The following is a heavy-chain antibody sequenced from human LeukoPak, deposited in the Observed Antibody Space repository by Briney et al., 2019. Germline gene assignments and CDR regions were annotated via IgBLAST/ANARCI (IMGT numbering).Heavy chain of an antibody. Sequence: SETLSLTCTVSGGSVSSSGYYWSWIRQPPGKGLEWIGYIYYSGSTNYNPSLKSRVTILVDTSKNQFSLKLSSVTAADTAVYFCARLGYSSGWYWGQGTLVTVSS. D-gene: IGHD6-19*01. CDR2: IYYSGST. V-gene: IGHV4-61*08. CDR1: GGSVSSSGYY. CDR3: ARLGYSSGWY. J-gene: IGHJ4*02.